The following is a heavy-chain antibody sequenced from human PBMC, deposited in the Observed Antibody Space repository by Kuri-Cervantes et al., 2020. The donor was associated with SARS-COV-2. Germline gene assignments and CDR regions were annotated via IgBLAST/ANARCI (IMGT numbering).Heavy chain of an antibody. CDR2: ISSSSSYI. CDR1: GFTFSSYS. V-gene: IGHV3-21*01. Sequence: GESLKISCAASGFTFSSYSMNWVRQAPGKGLEWASSISSSSSYIYYADSVKGRFTISRDNAKNSLCLQMNSLRAEDTAVYYCATVSDYYDSSGYFLDFDYWGQGTLVTVSS. CDR3: ATVSDYYDSSGYFLDFDY. J-gene: IGHJ4*02. D-gene: IGHD3-22*01.